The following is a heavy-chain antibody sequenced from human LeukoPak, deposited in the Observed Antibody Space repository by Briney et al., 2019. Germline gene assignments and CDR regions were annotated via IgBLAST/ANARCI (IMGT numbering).Heavy chain of an antibody. J-gene: IGHJ4*02. CDR1: GFTFSSYG. CDR2: IWYDGSNK. D-gene: IGHD1-26*01. Sequence: PGRSLRLSCAASGFTFSSYGTHSVRQAPGKGLEWVAVIWYDGSNKYYADSVKGRFTISRHNSKNTLYVQMNRLRDENTPVSDCSRDRSGYFDYWGQGTLVTVSS. V-gene: IGHV3-33*01. CDR3: SRDRSGYFDY.